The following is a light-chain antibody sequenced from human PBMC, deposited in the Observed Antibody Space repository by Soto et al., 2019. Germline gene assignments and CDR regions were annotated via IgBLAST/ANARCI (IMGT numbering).Light chain of an antibody. Sequence: DIQMTQSPSTLSASVGDRVTITCRASQSISGWLAWYQQKPGKAPKLLIFDASSLERGVPSRFSGSGSGTEFTLTISSLQPDDFATYNCQQYNSYPWTFGQGTKVDIK. CDR1: QSISGW. J-gene: IGKJ1*01. V-gene: IGKV1-5*01. CDR3: QQYNSYPWT. CDR2: DAS.